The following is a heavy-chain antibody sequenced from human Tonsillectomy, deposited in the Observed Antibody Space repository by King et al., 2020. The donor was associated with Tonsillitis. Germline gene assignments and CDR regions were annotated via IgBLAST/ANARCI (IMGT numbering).Heavy chain of an antibody. D-gene: IGHD3-10*01. Sequence: VQLVESGGGLVKPGGSLRLSCAASGFTFSDYHMSWIRQAPGKGLEWGSYIRKTNNYKASADSVEGRFTISRDNPKNSLYLQMHSLRAEDTALYYCAREVTYGSGSDAFDIWGQGAMVIVSS. CDR1: GFTFSDYH. V-gene: IGHV3-11*05. CDR2: IRKTNNYK. CDR3: AREVTYGSGSDAFDI. J-gene: IGHJ3*02.